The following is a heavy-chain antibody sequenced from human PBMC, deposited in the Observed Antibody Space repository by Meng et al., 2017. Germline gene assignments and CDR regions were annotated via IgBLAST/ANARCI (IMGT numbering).Heavy chain of an antibody. CDR2: IIPIFGTA. CDR3: ARDRGGYSYGFLYYFDY. V-gene: IGHV1-69*13. CDR1: GGTFSSYA. Sequence: SVKVSCKASGGTFSSYAISWVRQAPGQGLEWMGGIIPIFGTANYAQKFQGRVTITADESTSTAYMELSSLRSEDTAVYYCARDRGGYSYGFLYYFDYWGQGTLVTVSS. D-gene: IGHD5-18*01. J-gene: IGHJ4*02.